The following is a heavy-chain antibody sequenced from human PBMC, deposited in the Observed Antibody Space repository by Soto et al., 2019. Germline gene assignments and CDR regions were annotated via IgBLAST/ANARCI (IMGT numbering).Heavy chain of an antibody. D-gene: IGHD6-25*01. CDR1: GFTFSSYG. Sequence: QVQLVESGGGVVQPGRSLRLSCAASGFTFSSYGMHWVRQAPGKGLEWVAVIWYDGSNKYYADSVKGRFTISRDNSKNTLYLQMNSLRAEDTAVYYCARGEDGGRGFDYGGQGTLVTVSS. CDR2: IWYDGSNK. V-gene: IGHV3-33*01. CDR3: ARGEDGGRGFDY. J-gene: IGHJ4*02.